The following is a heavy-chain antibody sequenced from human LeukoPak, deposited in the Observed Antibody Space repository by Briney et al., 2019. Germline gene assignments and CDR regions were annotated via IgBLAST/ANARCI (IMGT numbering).Heavy chain of an antibody. CDR2: INPSGGST. D-gene: IGHD3-9*01. V-gene: IGHV1-46*01. J-gene: IGHJ5*02. Sequence: GASVKVSCKASGYTFTSYYMHWVRQAPGQGLEWMGIINPSGGSTSYAQKFQGRVTMTRDMSTSTVYMELSSLRSEDTAVYYCARTAIKYNWFDPWGQGTLVTVSS. CDR1: GYTFTSYY. CDR3: ARTAIKYNWFDP.